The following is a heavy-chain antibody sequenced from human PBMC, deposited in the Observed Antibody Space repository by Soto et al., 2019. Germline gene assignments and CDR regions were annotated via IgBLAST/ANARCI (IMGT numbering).Heavy chain of an antibody. Sequence: QVQLVESGGGVVQPGTSLRLSCTASGFTFSASGMHWVRQAPGKGLEWVALMLNDGTTKFHADSVKGRFSIARDNSKHTLYVQMNSLRAEDTAVYYCATDMGDCSSGKCYSDYFDFRGQGTLVTVSS. CDR2: MLNDGTTK. D-gene: IGHD2-15*01. V-gene: IGHV3-33*01. J-gene: IGHJ4*02. CDR1: GFTFSASG. CDR3: ATDMGDCSSGKCYSDYFDF.